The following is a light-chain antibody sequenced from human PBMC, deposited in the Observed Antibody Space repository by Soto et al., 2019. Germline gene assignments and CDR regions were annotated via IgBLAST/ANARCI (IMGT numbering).Light chain of an antibody. Sequence: QSVLTQPASVSGSPGQSITISCTGSSSDVANYDYVSWYQHHPGKAPKLMIYEVSNRPSGVSNRFSGSKSGNTASLTISGLQAEDEADYYCTSYTSDITHVFGTGTKVTVL. J-gene: IGLJ1*01. CDR1: SSDVANYDY. V-gene: IGLV2-14*01. CDR2: EVS. CDR3: TSYTSDITHV.